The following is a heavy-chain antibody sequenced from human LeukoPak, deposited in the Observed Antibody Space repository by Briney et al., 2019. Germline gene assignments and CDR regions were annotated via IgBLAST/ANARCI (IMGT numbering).Heavy chain of an antibody. V-gene: IGHV3-73*01. D-gene: IGHD3-22*01. J-gene: IGHJ3*02. CDR3: TSRPTPFYYYDSSASDAFES. CDR1: GFTFSGSA. CDR2: IRSKANSYAT. Sequence: GGSLKLSCAASGFTFSGSAIHWVRQASGIGLEWLGRIRSKANSYATAYAASVNGRSTISRDDSQNTAYLQMNSLKTEDTAVYYCTSRPTPFYYYDSSASDAFESWGQGTMVTVSS.